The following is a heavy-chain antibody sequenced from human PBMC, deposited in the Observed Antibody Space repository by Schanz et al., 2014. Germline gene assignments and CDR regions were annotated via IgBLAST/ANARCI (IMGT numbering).Heavy chain of an antibody. CDR2: ITSNGGGT. D-gene: IGHD6-6*01. CDR3: AKNWKGHHITGRPGWSDGMDV. Sequence: EVQLLESGGGLVQPGGSLRLSCAASGFTFSSNAMCWVRQAPGKGLEWVSTITSNGGGTYYADSVKGRFTISRANAKNTLYPQMNSLRVEDTAEYYCAKNWKGHHITGRPGWSDGMDVWGQGTTVTVSS. V-gene: IGHV3-23*01. J-gene: IGHJ6*02. CDR1: GFTFSSNA.